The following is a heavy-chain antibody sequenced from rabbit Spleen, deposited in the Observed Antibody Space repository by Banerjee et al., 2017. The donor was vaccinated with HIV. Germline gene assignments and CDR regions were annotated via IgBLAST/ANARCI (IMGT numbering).Heavy chain of an antibody. CDR2: MNTGSPGYT. CDR1: GFSFSSSYW. CDR3: ARNFDL. Sequence: LEESGGGLVQPEGSLALTCKASGFSFSSSYWICWVRQAPGKGLEWIGCMNTGSPGYTYYASWAKGRFTISKTSSTTVTLQMTSLTAADTATYFCARNFDLWGPGTLVTVS. J-gene: IGHJ4*01. V-gene: IGHV1S45*01.